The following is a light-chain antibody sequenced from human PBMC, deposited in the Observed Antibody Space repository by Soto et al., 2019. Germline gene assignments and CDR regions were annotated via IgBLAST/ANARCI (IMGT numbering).Light chain of an antibody. CDR3: QKYNSATLT. Sequence: DIQMTQFPSTLSASVGDRVTITCRASQSISSWLAWYQQKPGKAPKLLIYAASTLQSGVPSRLSGSGYGTDFTITISSLQNEDVETYYCQKYNSATLTFGGGTKVDIK. J-gene: IGKJ4*01. CDR1: QSISSW. V-gene: IGKV1-5*01. CDR2: AAS.